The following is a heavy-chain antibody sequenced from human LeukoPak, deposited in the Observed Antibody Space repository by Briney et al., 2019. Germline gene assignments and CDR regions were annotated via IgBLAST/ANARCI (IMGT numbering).Heavy chain of an antibody. V-gene: IGHV1-69*05. CDR2: IMPLFGTA. Sequence: SVKVSCKASGGTFNSYAIIWVRQAPGQGLEWMGGIMPLFGTANYAQEFQGRVTFTTGESASTAYMEVSSLRSEDTAVYYCASGSLGDGYGVGDYYQYMDVWGKGTTVTVSS. CDR1: GGTFNSYA. D-gene: IGHD5-24*01. CDR3: ASGSLGDGYGVGDYYQYMDV. J-gene: IGHJ6*03.